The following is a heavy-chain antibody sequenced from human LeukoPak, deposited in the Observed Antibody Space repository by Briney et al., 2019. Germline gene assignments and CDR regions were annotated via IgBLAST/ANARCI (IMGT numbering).Heavy chain of an antibody. CDR1: GYTFTSYG. J-gene: IGHJ5*02. V-gene: IGHV1-18*01. Sequence: ASVKFSCKASGYTFTSYGISWVRQAPGQGLEWMGWISAYNGNTNYAQKLQGRVTMTTDTSTSTAYMELRSLRSDDTAVYYCARSAYYYGSGSYYPSWFDPWGQGTLVTVSS. CDR3: ARSAYYYGSGSYYPSWFDP. CDR2: ISAYNGNT. D-gene: IGHD3-10*01.